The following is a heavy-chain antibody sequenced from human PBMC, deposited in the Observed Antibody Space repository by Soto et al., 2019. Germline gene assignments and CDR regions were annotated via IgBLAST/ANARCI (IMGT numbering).Heavy chain of an antibody. CDR2: ISGSGGST. V-gene: IGHV3-23*01. Sequence: EVQLLESGGGLVQPGGSLRLSCAASGFTFSSYAMSWVRQAPGKGLEWVSAISGSGGSTYYADSVKGRFTISRDNSKNTLYLQMNTLRAEDTAVYYCAKDCPDARLRKDCSGPYCSGGSCYSVFDYWGQGTLVTVSS. CDR1: GFTFSSYA. J-gene: IGHJ4*02. CDR3: AKDCPDARLRKDCSGPYCSGGSCYSVFDY. D-gene: IGHD2-15*01.